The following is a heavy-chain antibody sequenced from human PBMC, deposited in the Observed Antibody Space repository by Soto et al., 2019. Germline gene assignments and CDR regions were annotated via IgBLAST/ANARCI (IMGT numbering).Heavy chain of an antibody. Sequence: QVQLQESGPGLVKPSETLSLTCTVSGGSINSYYWGWVRQPPGKGLEWIGYISYSGSTSNNPSLTGRVTISVDTSKNQFPLKVSSVTAADTAVQYCARHNPIGNNWNYFDYWGHGTLVTVSS. D-gene: IGHD1-1*01. CDR1: GGSINSYY. CDR3: ARHNPIGNNWNYFDY. CDR2: ISYSGST. V-gene: IGHV4-59*01. J-gene: IGHJ4*01.